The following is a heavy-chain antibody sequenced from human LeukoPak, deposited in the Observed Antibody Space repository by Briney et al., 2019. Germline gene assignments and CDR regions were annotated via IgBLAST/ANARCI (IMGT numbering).Heavy chain of an antibody. CDR3: ASVSGSSPLSYFDY. CDR2: ISPNSGGT. V-gene: IGHV1-2*02. J-gene: IGHJ4*02. D-gene: IGHD1-26*01. CDR1: GYTFTGYY. Sequence: ASVKVSCKASGYTFTGYYMHWVRQAPGQGLEWMGWISPNSGGTNYAQKFQGRVTMTRDTSISTAYMELSRLRSDDTAVYYCASVSGSSPLSYFDYWGQGTLVTVSS.